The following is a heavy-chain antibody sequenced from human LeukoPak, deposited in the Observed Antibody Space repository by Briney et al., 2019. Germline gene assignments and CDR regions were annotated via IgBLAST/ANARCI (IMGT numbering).Heavy chain of an antibody. J-gene: IGHJ5*02. CDR2: SSGSGDRR. V-gene: IGHV3-23*01. CDR3: AKDGTVTGPGWFDP. D-gene: IGHD2-21*02. CDR1: GINFNTYV. Sequence: GSLRLSCVDSGINFNTYVMNWVRQAPGKGLEWVASSSGSGDRRYYADSVKGRFTISRDNSKNTLYLQVNSLRAEDTAVYYCAKDGTVTGPGWFDPWGQGTLVTVSS.